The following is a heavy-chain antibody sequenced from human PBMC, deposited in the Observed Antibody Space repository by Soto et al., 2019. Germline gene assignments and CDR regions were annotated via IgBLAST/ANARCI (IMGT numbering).Heavy chain of an antibody. CDR2: ISAYNGNT. J-gene: IGHJ4*02. D-gene: IGHD2-15*01. V-gene: IGHV1-18*01. Sequence: ASVKVSCKASGYTFTSYGISWVRQAPGQGLEWMGWISAYNGNTNYAQKLQGRVTMTTDTSTSTAYMELRSLRSDDTAVYYCARDRRPVVAAIWVFDYWGQGTLVTVSS. CDR1: GYTFTSYG. CDR3: ARDRRPVVAAIWVFDY.